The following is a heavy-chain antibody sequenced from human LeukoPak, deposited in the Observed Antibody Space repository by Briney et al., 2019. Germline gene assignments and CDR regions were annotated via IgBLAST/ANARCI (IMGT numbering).Heavy chain of an antibody. CDR3: ARDRRGYSSSSTIIDY. CDR2: ISSSSSYI. D-gene: IGHD6-6*01. J-gene: IGHJ4*02. Sequence: GGSLRLSCAASGFTFSSYSMNWVRQAPGKGLEWVSCISSSSSYIYYAVSVEGRFTISRDNAKNSLSLQMNSLRAEDTAVYYCARDRRGYSSSSTIIDYWGQGTLVTVSS. CDR1: GFTFSSYS. V-gene: IGHV3-21*01.